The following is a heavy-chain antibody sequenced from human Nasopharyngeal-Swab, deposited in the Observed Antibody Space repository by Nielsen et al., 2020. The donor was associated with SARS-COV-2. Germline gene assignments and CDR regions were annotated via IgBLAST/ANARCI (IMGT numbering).Heavy chain of an antibody. Sequence: GESLKISCAASGFNFGNFAMSWVRQAPGKGPEWVATISADGTSSGISTYYAESVKGRFTISRDSANDILHLQMNSLRAEDSALYYCAKDKATFCTSSVCYFGMDVWGQGTTVTVSS. D-gene: IGHD2-8*01. CDR3: AKDKATFCTSSVCYFGMDV. V-gene: IGHV3-23*01. J-gene: IGHJ6*02. CDR1: GFNFGNFA. CDR2: ISADGTSSGIST.